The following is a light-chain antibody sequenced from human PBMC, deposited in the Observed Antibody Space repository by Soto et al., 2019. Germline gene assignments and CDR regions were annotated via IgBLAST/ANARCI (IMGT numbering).Light chain of an antibody. V-gene: IGKV3-11*01. CDR1: QPVYTY. Sequence: IVLTQSPATLSLSPGERATLSCRARQPVYTYLSWYQQKPGQDPRLLIYGVSNRATGVPARFSGSGSGTGFTLTISSLEPEDSAVYYCHQRYNWLSFGGGTKVDIK. CDR3: HQRYNWLS. CDR2: GVS. J-gene: IGKJ4*01.